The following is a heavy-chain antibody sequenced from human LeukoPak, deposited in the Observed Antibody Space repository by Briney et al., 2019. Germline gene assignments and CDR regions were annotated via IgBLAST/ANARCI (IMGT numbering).Heavy chain of an antibody. J-gene: IGHJ4*02. D-gene: IGHD1-26*01. CDR1: GFTFSNSW. CDR3: ATWSDAWEFAS. V-gene: IGHV3-7*05. CDR2: IKEDGTDK. Sequence: GGSLRLSCAASGFTFSNSWMTWLRQAPGKGLEWVAHIKEDGTDKYYVDSVTGRFTISRDNTINSLYLQMSSLRAEDTAVYYCATWSDAWEFASWGQGTLVSVSS.